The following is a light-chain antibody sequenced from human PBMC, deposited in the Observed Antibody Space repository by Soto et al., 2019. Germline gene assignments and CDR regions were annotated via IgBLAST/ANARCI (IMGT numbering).Light chain of an antibody. Sequence: EIVLTQSPATLSLSPGERATLSCRASQRVSSYLACYQQKPGQAPRLLIYDASHRATGIPARFSGSESGTDFTLTISRREPEDFAVYYCQQRSSEWTFGQGTTVEIK. J-gene: IGKJ1*01. CDR2: DAS. CDR1: QRVSSY. V-gene: IGKV3-11*01. CDR3: QQRSSEWT.